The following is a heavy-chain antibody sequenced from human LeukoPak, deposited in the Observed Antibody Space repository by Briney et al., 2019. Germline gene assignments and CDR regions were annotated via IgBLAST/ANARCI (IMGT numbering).Heavy chain of an antibody. CDR3: ARGHIASWYNVEN. CDR1: GFTFSSYT. Sequence: PGGSLRLSCAASGFTFSSYTMNWVRQAPGKGLEWVSYISGSSTYTNYADSVKGRFTISRDNAKNSLYVVMNSLRAEDTAVYYCARGHIASWYNVENWGQGTLVTVSS. CDR2: ISGSSTYT. D-gene: IGHD6-13*01. J-gene: IGHJ4*02. V-gene: IGHV3-21*05.